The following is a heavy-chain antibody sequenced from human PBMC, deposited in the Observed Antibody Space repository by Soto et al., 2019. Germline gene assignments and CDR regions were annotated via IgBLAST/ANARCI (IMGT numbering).Heavy chain of an antibody. V-gene: IGHV3-23*01. J-gene: IGHJ4*02. CDR3: AKDQGSSWYEIDY. Sequence: EVQLLESGGGLVQPGGSLRLSCAASGFTFSHYAVTWVRQAPGKGREWVSAISGSGGSTYYADSVKGRFTISRDNTKNTLYLPMNSLRAEDTAVYYCAKDQGSSWYEIDYWGQGTLVTVSS. CDR2: ISGSGGST. D-gene: IGHD6-13*01. CDR1: GFTFSHYA.